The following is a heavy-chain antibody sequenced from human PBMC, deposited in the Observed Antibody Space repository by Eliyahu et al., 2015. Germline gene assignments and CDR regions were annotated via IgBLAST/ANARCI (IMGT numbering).Heavy chain of an antibody. CDR3: CSPLYDEASDSYYKVGY. V-gene: IGHV3-73*01. Sequence: EVELVESGGGLVQPGGSLKLSCAASGFXFSASPXHWVRQASGKGPEWVGRIKSKNNNHATVYAESVKGRFTVSREDSENTAYLQMTRLDTEDTAVYYCCSPLYDEASDSYYKVGYWGQGTLVTVSS. CDR1: GFXFSASP. CDR2: IKSKNNNHAT. D-gene: IGHD2-21*01. J-gene: IGHJ4*02.